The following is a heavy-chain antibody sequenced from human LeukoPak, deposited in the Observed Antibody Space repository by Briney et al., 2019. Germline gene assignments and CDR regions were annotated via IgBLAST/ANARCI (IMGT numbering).Heavy chain of an antibody. D-gene: IGHD4-17*01. J-gene: IGHJ3*02. Sequence: PSETLSLTCTVSGGSISSYYWSWIRQPPGKGLEWIGYIYYSGSTNYNPSLKSRVTISVDTSKNQFSLKLSSVTAADTAVYYCARERGDYGDYGDAFDIWGQGTMVTVSS. CDR2: IYYSGST. CDR3: ARERGDYGDYGDAFDI. CDR1: GGSISSYY. V-gene: IGHV4-59*01.